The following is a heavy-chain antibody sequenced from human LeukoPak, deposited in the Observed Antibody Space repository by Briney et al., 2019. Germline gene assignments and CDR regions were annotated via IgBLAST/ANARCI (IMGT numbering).Heavy chain of an antibody. J-gene: IGHJ3*02. Sequence: ASVKVSCKASGYTFTGYYMHWVRQAPGQGLEWMGWINPNSGGTNYAQKFQGWVTMARDTSISTAYMELSRLRSDDTAVYYCARGLTVGATGGDAFDIWGQGTMVTVSS. CDR1: GYTFTGYY. V-gene: IGHV1-2*04. CDR2: INPNSGGT. CDR3: ARGLTVGATGGDAFDI. D-gene: IGHD1-26*01.